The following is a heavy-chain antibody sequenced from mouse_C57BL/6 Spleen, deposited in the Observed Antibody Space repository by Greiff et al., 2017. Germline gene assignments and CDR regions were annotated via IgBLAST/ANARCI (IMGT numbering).Heavy chain of an antibody. CDR2: IDTNSGGT. V-gene: IGHV1-72*01. CDR1: GYTFTSYW. Sequence: QVQLQQPGAELVKPGASVKLSCKASGYTFTSYWMHWVKQRPGRGLEWVGRIDTNSGGTKYNEKFKSKATLTVDKPSSSAYMQLSSLTSEDSAVYYCAREDYYHFDYWGQGTTLTVSS. J-gene: IGHJ2*01. CDR3: AREDYYHFDY. D-gene: IGHD2-1*01.